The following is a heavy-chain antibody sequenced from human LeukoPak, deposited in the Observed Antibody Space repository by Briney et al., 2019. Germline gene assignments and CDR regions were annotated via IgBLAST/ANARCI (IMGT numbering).Heavy chain of an antibody. CDR3: ARPLRDYYGSGSYPDYYGMDV. CDR2: IWYDGSNK. CDR1: GFTFNIYG. J-gene: IGHJ6*02. D-gene: IGHD3-10*01. V-gene: IGHV3-33*08. Sequence: GGSLRLSCVASGFTFNIYGMSWVRQAPGKGLEWVAVIWYDGSNKYYADSVKGRFTISRDNSKNTLYLQMNSLRAEDTAVYYCARPLRDYYGSGSYPDYYGMDVWGQGTTVTVSS.